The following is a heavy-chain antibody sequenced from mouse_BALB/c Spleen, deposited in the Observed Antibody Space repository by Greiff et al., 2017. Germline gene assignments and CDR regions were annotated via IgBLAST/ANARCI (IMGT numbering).Heavy chain of an antibody. Sequence: VQLQQSGAELVRPGASVTLSCKASGYTFTDYEMHWVKQTPVHGLEWIGAIDPETGGTAYNQKFKGKATLTADKSSSTAYMELRSLTSEDSAVYYCTMGRTTADPGYYYAMDYWGQGTSVTVSS. CDR1: GYTFTDYE. V-gene: IGHV1-15*01. CDR3: TMGRTTADPGYYYAMDY. D-gene: IGHD1-2*01. CDR2: IDPETGGT. J-gene: IGHJ4*01.